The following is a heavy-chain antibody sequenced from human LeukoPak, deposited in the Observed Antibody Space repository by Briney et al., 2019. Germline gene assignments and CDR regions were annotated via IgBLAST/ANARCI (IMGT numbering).Heavy chain of an antibody. CDR3: AKRSSLNYFDS. Sequence: GGSLRLSCAASGFTFSNFGMSWVRQAPGNGLEWVSAISAGGGTYYADTVKGRFTISRDNSKNPLYLQMSSLRAEDTAVYYCAKRSSLNYFDSWGQGTLVTVSS. J-gene: IGHJ4*02. CDR1: GFTFSNFG. V-gene: IGHV3-23*01. CDR2: ISAGGGT. D-gene: IGHD3-16*01.